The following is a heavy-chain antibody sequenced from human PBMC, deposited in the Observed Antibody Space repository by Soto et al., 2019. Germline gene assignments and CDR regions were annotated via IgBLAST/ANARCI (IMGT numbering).Heavy chain of an antibody. CDR2: ISYDGSDK. CDR3: AKGVVVATTDFQH. Sequence: QVQLVESGGGVVQPGRSLRLSCAASGFTFSSYGMHWVRQAPGKGLEWVAVISYDGSDKYYADSVKGRFTISRDNSNNPLYLQMDRLGAEDTAVYYCAKGVVVATTDFQHWGQGTLVTVSS. CDR1: GFTFSSYG. V-gene: IGHV3-30*18. D-gene: IGHD2-15*01. J-gene: IGHJ1*01.